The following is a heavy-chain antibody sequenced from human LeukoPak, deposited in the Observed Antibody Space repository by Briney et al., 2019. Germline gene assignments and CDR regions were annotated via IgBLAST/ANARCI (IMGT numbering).Heavy chain of an antibody. CDR2: LYDSGST. Sequence: SETLSLTCTVSGVSISTYYWSWIRQPPGMGVEWIGYLYDSGSTNYNPSLKSRVTISVDTSKNQFSLKLSSVTAADTAMYYCAKHGGSWTFDYWGQGTLVTVSS. CDR3: AKHGGSWTFDY. D-gene: IGHD6-13*01. V-gene: IGHV4-59*08. CDR1: GVSISTYY. J-gene: IGHJ4*02.